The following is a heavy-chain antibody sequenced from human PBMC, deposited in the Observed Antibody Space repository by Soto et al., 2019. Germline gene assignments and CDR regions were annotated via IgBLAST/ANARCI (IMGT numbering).Heavy chain of an antibody. J-gene: IGHJ4*02. Sequence: SETLSVTXTVSNGSLSSNYWSWIRQSPGKGLEWIGNIYYSGSTNYNPSLKSRVTMSVDTSKNQFTLKLSSVTAADTGVYFCARSFMVPVDFFDYWGQGTPVTVSS. D-gene: IGHD3-10*01. CDR1: NGSLSSNY. CDR2: IYYSGST. V-gene: IGHV4-59*01. CDR3: ARSFMVPVDFFDY.